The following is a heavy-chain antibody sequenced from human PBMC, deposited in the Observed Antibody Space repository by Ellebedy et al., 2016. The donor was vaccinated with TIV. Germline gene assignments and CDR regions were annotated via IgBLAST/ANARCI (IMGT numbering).Heavy chain of an antibody. CDR2: IKEDGSEK. V-gene: IGHV3-7*01. CDR3: AREVGGGGAY. D-gene: IGHD2-21*01. CDR1: GFTFSSYW. Sequence: GGSLRLXXAASGFTFSSYWMSWVRQAPGKGLEWVANIKEDGSEKYYVDSVKGRFTISRDNGKNSLYLQMNSLRGEDTAVYYCAREVGGGGAYWGQGTLVTVSS. J-gene: IGHJ4*02.